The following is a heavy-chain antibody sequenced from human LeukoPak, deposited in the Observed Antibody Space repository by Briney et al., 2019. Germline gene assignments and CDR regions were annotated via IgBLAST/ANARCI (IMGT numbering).Heavy chain of an antibody. CDR3: ARLRSAAFDFWSGYPMSGTDY. V-gene: IGHV1-18*01. J-gene: IGHJ4*02. CDR2: ISAYNGNT. D-gene: IGHD3-3*01. CDR1: GYTFTSYG. Sequence: GASVKVSCKASGYTFTSYGISWVRQAPGQGLEWMVWISAYNGNTNYAQKLQGRVTMTTDTSTSTAYMELRSLRSDDTAVYYCARLRSAAFDFWSGYPMSGTDYWGQGTLVTVSS.